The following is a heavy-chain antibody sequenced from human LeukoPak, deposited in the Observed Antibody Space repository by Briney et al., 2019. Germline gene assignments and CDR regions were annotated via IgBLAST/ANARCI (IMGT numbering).Heavy chain of an antibody. D-gene: IGHD3-3*01. CDR2: IYTSGST. V-gene: IGHV4-4*07. J-gene: IGHJ5*02. Sequence: SETLSLPCNVSGGSISSYYWSWIRQPAGKGLEWIGRIYTSGSTNYNPSLKSRVTMSVDTSKNQFSLKLSSVTAADTAVYYCARDSKDFWSGYYTYNWFDPWGQGTLVTVSS. CDR1: GGSISSYY. CDR3: ARDSKDFWSGYYTYNWFDP.